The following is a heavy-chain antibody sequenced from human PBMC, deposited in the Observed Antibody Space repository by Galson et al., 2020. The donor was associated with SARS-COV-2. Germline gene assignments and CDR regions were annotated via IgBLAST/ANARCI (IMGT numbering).Heavy chain of an antibody. V-gene: IGHV3-74*01. CDR1: GFTFSSYW. Sequence: GGSLRLSCAASGFTFSSYWMHWVRQAPGKGLAWVSRINNDGSSTSNADSVKGRFTISRDNAKNTLYLQMNSLRAEDTAVYYCASSSSWPNQIDYWGQGTLVTVSS. J-gene: IGHJ4*02. CDR3: ASSSSWPNQIDY. CDR2: INNDGSST. D-gene: IGHD6-13*01.